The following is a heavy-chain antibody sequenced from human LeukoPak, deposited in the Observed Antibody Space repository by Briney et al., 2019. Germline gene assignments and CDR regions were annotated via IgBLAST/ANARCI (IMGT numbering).Heavy chain of an antibody. Sequence: GASVKVSCKASGGTFSSYAISWVRQAPGQGLEWMGRIIPILGIANYAQKFQGRVTITADKSTSTAYMELSSLRSEDTAVYYCASLPRARDAFDIWGQGTTVTVSS. J-gene: IGHJ3*02. CDR3: ASLPRARDAFDI. CDR2: IIPILGIA. CDR1: GGTFSSYA. D-gene: IGHD6-6*01. V-gene: IGHV1-69*04.